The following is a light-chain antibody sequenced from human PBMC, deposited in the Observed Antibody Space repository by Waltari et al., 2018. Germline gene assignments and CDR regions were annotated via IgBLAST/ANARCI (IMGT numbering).Light chain of an antibody. J-gene: IGKJ2*01. Sequence: DIMMTQSPISLPVTPGAPATIPSRSSQSPLHSNGHYYLDWYLQKPGQSPQLLIYFGSNRASGVADKFSGSASGTDFTLKVSRVETEDVGVYFCMQGLQTPFTFGQGTKLEI. CDR2: FGS. V-gene: IGKV2-28*01. CDR3: MQGLQTPFT. CDR1: QSPLHSNGHYY.